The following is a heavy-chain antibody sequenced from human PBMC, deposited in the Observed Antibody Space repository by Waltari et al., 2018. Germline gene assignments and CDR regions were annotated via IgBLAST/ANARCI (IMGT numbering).Heavy chain of an antibody. Sequence: QVQLVQSGAEVKKPGSSVKVSCKASGGTFSSYAISWVRLAPGQGLEWMGRIIPIFGTANYAQKFQGRVTITADKSTSTAYMELSSLRSEDTAVYYCARDPYYYDSSGLIDAFDIWGQGTMVTVSS. J-gene: IGHJ3*02. CDR1: GGTFSSYA. D-gene: IGHD3-22*01. CDR2: IIPIFGTA. CDR3: ARDPYYYDSSGLIDAFDI. V-gene: IGHV1-69*08.